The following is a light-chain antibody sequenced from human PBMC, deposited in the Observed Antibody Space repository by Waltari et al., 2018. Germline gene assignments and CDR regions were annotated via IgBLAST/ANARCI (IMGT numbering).Light chain of an antibody. V-gene: IGKV1-39*01. J-gene: IGKJ4*01. CDR1: QNISSY. Sequence: IQMTQSPSSLSASVGDRVTITCRASQNISSYLNYYQQKPGKAPKLLIYAASSLQSGVPSRFSGSGSGTDFTLTIRSLQPEDFATYYCQQSYSTPTFGGGTKVEIK. CDR2: AAS. CDR3: QQSYSTPT.